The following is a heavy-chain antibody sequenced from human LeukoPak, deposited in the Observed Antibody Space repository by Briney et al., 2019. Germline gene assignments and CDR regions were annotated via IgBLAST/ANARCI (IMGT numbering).Heavy chain of an antibody. CDR3: ARKPTGWYEGWFDP. Sequence: SETLSLTCTVSGGSISSYYWSWIRQPPGKGLEWIGYIYYSGTNYNPSLKSRVTISVDTSKNQFSLKLSSVTATDTAVYYCARKPTGWYEGWFDPWGQGTLVTVSS. J-gene: IGHJ5*02. V-gene: IGHV4-59*08. D-gene: IGHD6-19*01. CDR1: GGSISSYY. CDR2: IYYSGT.